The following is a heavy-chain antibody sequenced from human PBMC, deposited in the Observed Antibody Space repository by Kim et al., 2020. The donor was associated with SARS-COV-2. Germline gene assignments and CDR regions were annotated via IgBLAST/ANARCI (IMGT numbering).Heavy chain of an antibody. Sequence: GESLKISCKGSGYSFTSYWIGWVRQMPGKGLEWMGIIYPGDSDTRYSPSFQGQVTISADKSISTAYLQWSSLKASDTAMYYCARQGLSSSMVPRYYGMDVWGQGTTVTVSS. D-gene: IGHD3-10*01. V-gene: IGHV5-51*01. CDR1: GYSFTSYW. CDR2: IYPGDSDT. CDR3: ARQGLSSSMVPRYYGMDV. J-gene: IGHJ6*02.